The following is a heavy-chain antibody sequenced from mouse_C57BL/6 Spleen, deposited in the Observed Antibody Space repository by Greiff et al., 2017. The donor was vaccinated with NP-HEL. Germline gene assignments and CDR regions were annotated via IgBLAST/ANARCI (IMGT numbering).Heavy chain of an antibody. CDR2: ISGGGGNT. CDR1: GFTFSSYT. Sequence: EVHLVESGGGLVKPGGSLKLSCAASGFTFSSYTMSWVRQTPEKRLEWVATISGGGGNTYYPDSVKGRFTISRDNAKNTLYLQMSSLRSEDTALYYCAVYYYGSNFDDWGQGTTLTVSS. J-gene: IGHJ2*01. D-gene: IGHD1-1*01. V-gene: IGHV5-9*01. CDR3: AVYYYGSNFDD.